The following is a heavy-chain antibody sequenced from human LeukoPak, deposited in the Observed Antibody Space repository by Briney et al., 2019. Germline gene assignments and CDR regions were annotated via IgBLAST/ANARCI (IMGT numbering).Heavy chain of an antibody. D-gene: IGHD2-15*01. CDR1: GGSISSYY. CDR2: IYYSGST. V-gene: IGHV4-59*01. Sequence: SETLSLTCTVSGGSISSYYWSWIRQPPGKGLEWIGYIYYSGSTNYNPSLKSRVTISVDTSKNQFSLKLSSVTAADTAVYYCARVGGYCSGGSCYYYYMDVWGKGTTVTISS. CDR3: ARVGGYCSGGSCYYYYMDV. J-gene: IGHJ6*03.